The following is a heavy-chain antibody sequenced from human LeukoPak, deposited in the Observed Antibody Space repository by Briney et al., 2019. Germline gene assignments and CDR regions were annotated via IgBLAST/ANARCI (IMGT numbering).Heavy chain of an antibody. CDR3: ARELRPGAYWGWFDP. Sequence: SETLSLTCTVSGGSISTYYWSWIRQPPGKGLEWIGYMHYSGVTNYSPSLKRRVTISVDTSKNQFSLKLTSVTAADTAFYYCARELRPGAYWGWFDPWGQGTLVTVSS. V-gene: IGHV4-59*01. J-gene: IGHJ5*02. CDR2: MHYSGVT. CDR1: GGSISTYY. D-gene: IGHD2-21*01.